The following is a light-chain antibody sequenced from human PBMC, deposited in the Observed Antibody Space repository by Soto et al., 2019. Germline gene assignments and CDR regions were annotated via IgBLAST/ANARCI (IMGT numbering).Light chain of an antibody. CDR1: QNVNSNY. Sequence: EIVWTQSPGTLSLSPGERATLSCRASQNVNSNYLAWYQQKPGQAPRLVIYGASSRATGIPDRFSGSGSGTDFTLTISRLEPEDFAVYYCQQYGSSPGTFGQGTKVEIK. V-gene: IGKV3-20*01. CDR3: QQYGSSPGT. J-gene: IGKJ1*01. CDR2: GAS.